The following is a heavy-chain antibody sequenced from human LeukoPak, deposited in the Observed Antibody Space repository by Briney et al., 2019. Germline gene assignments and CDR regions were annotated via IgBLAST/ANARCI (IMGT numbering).Heavy chain of an antibody. J-gene: IGHJ4*02. Sequence: GGSLRLSCAASGFTFNSYAMSWVRQAPGKGLEWVSRITNSGGGTFYADSVKGRFTISRDNSKNTLYLQMNRLRDEDTAVYYSAPPRQYYFDSWGQGTLVTVSS. V-gene: IGHV3-23*01. CDR3: APPRQYYFDS. CDR2: ITNSGGGT. CDR1: GFTFNSYA.